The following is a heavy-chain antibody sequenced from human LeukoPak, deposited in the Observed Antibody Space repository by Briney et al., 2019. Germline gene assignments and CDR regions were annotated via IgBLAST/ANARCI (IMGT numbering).Heavy chain of an antibody. CDR2: IYHSGST. J-gene: IGHJ4*02. CDR3: ARGDDILTGYSSPVY. D-gene: IGHD3-9*01. V-gene: IGHV4-30-2*01. CDR1: GGSISSGGYS. Sequence: PSETLSLTCAVSGGSISSGGYSWSWIRQPPGKGLEWIGYIYHSGSTYYNPSLKSRVTISVDRSKNQFSLKLSSVTAADTAVYYCARGDDILTGYSSPVYWGQGTLVTVSS.